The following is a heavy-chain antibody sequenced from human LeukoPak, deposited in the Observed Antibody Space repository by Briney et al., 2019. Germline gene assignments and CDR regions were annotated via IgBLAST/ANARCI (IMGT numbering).Heavy chain of an antibody. Sequence: GGSLRLSCAASGFTFIDYWMHWVRQAPGKGLMWVSHINNDGSNATYADSVKGRFTISRDNSKNTLYLQMNSLRAEDTAVYYCAKDAGSYSSGWYWFDPWGQGTLVTVSS. CDR3: AKDAGSYSSGWYWFDP. CDR2: INNDGSNA. V-gene: IGHV3-74*01. CDR1: GFTFIDYW. D-gene: IGHD6-19*01. J-gene: IGHJ5*02.